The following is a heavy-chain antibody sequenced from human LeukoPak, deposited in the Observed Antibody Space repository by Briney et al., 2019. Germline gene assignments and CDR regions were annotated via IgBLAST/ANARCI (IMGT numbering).Heavy chain of an antibody. CDR1: GFIVSSSY. CDR2: IYSDGST. V-gene: IGHV3-53*01. Sequence: PGGSLRLSCAASGFIVSSSYMSWVRQAPGKGLEWASVIYSDGSTFYADSVKGRFTISRDNSKNTLYLQMNSLRAEDTAVYFCARDLDSYGSYWGQGTLVTVSS. CDR3: ARDLDSYGSY. J-gene: IGHJ4*02. D-gene: IGHD5-18*01.